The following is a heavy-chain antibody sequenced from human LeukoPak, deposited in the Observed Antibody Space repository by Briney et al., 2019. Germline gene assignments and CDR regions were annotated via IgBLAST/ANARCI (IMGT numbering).Heavy chain of an antibody. CDR1: GFTVSSNY. CDR3: AKNVSPFDY. CDR2: ISGSGGST. Sequence: GGSLRLSCAASGFTVSSNYMSWVRQAPGKGLECVSTISGSGGSTYYADSVKGRFTISRDKSNNTLYLQTNSLGAEDTAVYYCAKNVSPFDYWGQGTLVTVSS. D-gene: IGHD3-10*02. J-gene: IGHJ4*02. V-gene: IGHV3-23*01.